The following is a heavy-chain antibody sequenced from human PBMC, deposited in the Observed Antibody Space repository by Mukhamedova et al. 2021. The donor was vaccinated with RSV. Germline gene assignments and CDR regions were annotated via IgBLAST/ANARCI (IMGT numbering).Heavy chain of an antibody. V-gene: IGHV3-20*03. J-gene: IGHJ4*02. CDR3: ARVQLEPYYFDC. D-gene: IGHD1-1*01. Sequence: SVKGRFTISRDNAKNSLYLQMNSLRAEDTALYYCARVQLEPYYFDCWGQGTLVTVSS.